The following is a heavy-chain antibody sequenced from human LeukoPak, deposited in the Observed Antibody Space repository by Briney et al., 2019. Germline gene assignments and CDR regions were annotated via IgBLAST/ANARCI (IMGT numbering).Heavy chain of an antibody. CDR3: AKHYMGSSYNRGLDY. J-gene: IGHJ4*02. CDR2: IYYSGST. V-gene: IGHV4-39*01. D-gene: IGHD3-10*01. Sequence: SSETLSLTCTVSGGSISSSNYYWGWIRQPPGKGLEWIGSIYYSGSTYYNPSLKSRVTISVDTSKNQFSLKLSSVTAADTAIYYCAKHYMGSSYNRGLDYWGQGTLVTVSS. CDR1: GGSISSSNYY.